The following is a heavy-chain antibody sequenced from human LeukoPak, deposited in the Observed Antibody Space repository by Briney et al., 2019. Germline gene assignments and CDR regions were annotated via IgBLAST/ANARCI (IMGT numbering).Heavy chain of an antibody. CDR3: ARGGQARLLWFGELSARLLDY. D-gene: IGHD3-10*01. V-gene: IGHV1-8*01. J-gene: IGHJ4*02. CDR1: GYTFTSYD. Sequence: ASVKVSCKASGYTFTSYDINWVRQATGQGLEWMGWMNPNSGNTGYAQKFQGRVTMTRNTSISTAYMELSSLRSEDTAVYYCARGGQARLLWFGELSARLLDYWGQGTLVTVSS. CDR2: MNPNSGNT.